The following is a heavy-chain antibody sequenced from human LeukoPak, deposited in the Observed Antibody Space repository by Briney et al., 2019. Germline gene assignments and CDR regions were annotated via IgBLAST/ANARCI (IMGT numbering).Heavy chain of an antibody. CDR1: GFIFRDYA. J-gene: IGHJ4*02. CDR2: LRGDGET. CDR3: AKASWVSSADAVL. V-gene: IGHV3-23*01. Sequence: GGALRLSCVASGFIFRDYAMSWVRQTPAGGLEWVSSLRGDGETFYTDSVKGRFTLSRDHSRNTVYLQLSNLRVEDTAVYYCAKASWVSSADAVLWGQGTLVTVS. D-gene: IGHD3-16*01.